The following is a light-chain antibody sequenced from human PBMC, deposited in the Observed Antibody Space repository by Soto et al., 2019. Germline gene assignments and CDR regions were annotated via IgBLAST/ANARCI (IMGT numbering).Light chain of an antibody. V-gene: IGLV2-8*01. Sequence: QSVLTQPPSASWSPGQSVTISCTGTSSDVGGYNYVSWYQQHPGKAPKLMIYDVSQRPSGVPDRFSGSKSGNTASLTVSGLQAEDEADYYCSSYAGAHIVFGTGTKVTVL. J-gene: IGLJ1*01. CDR2: DVS. CDR3: SSYAGAHIV. CDR1: SSDVGGYNY.